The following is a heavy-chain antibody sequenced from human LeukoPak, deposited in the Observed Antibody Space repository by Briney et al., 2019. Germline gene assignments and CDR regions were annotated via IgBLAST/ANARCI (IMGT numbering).Heavy chain of an antibody. V-gene: IGHV4-34*01. CDR3: ARGLIAAAVQFDY. CDR2: INHSGST. D-gene: IGHD6-13*01. Sequence: SETLSLTCAVYGGSFSGYYWSWIRQPPGKGLEWIGEINHSGSTNYNPSLKSRVTILVDTSKNQFSLKLSSVTAADTAVYYCARGLIAAAVQFDYWGQGTLVTVSS. J-gene: IGHJ4*02. CDR1: GGSFSGYY.